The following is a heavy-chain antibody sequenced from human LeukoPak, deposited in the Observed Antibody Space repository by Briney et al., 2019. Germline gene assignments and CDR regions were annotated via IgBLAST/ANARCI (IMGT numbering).Heavy chain of an antibody. CDR3: ARAPFYFDSSNYPYFDY. D-gene: IGHD3-22*01. J-gene: IGHJ4*02. V-gene: IGHV3-53*01. CDR1: GFTVSRSY. Sequence: GGSLRLSCAASGFTVSRSYISWVRQAPGKGLEWVSVIYTSGNTYYADSVKGRFTISRDNSKNTLYLQMSSLRAEDTAVYYCARAPFYFDSSNYPYFDYWGQGTLVTVSS. CDR2: IYTSGNT.